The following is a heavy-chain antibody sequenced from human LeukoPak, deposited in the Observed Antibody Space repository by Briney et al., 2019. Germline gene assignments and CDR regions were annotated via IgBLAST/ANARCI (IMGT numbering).Heavy chain of an antibody. CDR3: AKDAAIWYYYDSSGSPNAFDI. V-gene: IGHV3-23*01. D-gene: IGHD3-22*01. J-gene: IGHJ3*02. CDR1: GFTFSSYA. Sequence: GGSLRLSCAASGFTFSSYAMSWVRQAPGRGLEWVSAISGSGGSTYYADSVKGRFTISRDNSKNTLYLQMHSLRAEDTAVYYCAKDAAIWYYYDSSGSPNAFDIRGQGTKVTVSS. CDR2: ISGSGGST.